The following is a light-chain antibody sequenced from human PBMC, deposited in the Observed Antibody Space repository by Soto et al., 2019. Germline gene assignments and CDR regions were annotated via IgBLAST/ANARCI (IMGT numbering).Light chain of an antibody. CDR3: QQYGSSPLT. V-gene: IGKV3-20*01. CDR2: GAS. J-gene: IGKJ1*01. CDR1: QSVSSSY. Sequence: EIVLTQSPGTLSLSQGERATLSCTASQSVSSSYLAWYQQKPGQAPRLLIYGASSRATGIPDRFSGSGSGTDFTLTISRLEPEDFAVYYCQQYGSSPLTFGQGTKVDIK.